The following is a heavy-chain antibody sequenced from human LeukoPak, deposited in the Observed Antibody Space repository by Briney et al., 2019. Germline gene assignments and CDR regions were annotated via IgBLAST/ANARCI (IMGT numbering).Heavy chain of an antibody. CDR3: IAHFPYFYGFDV. CDR1: GFTIGTAW. D-gene: IGHD3-3*02. J-gene: IGHJ6*04. V-gene: IGHV3-15*01. CDR2: IKSEGEGATT. Sequence: GGSLRLSRASSGFTIGTAWMSWVRQAPGKGLEWLGHIKSEGEGATTDYAAPAKGRFAISRDDSKNMIYLQMSSLKMDDTAIYYCIAHFPYFYGFDVWGKGTTVTVSS.